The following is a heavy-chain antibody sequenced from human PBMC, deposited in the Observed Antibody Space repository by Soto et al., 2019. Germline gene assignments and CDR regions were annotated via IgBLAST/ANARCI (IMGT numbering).Heavy chain of an antibody. V-gene: IGHV1-69*18. D-gene: IGHD4-17*01. CDR1: GGSFNKNV. J-gene: IGHJ6*02. CDR3: ARVRPTDYVGNYNNGMDV. Sequence: QVRLEQSGAEVKKPGSSVKVSCRASGGSFNKNVVVWVRQAPGQGLEWMGKVIPMFGAADYAQKFQGRVTITADVSANTVYMEVSGLRPDDTAEYYCARVRPTDYVGNYNNGMDVWGQGTTVTVSS. CDR2: VIPMFGAA.